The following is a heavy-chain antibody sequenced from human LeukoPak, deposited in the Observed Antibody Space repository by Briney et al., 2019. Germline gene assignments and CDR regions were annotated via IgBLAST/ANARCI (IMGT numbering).Heavy chain of an antibody. CDR1: GFTFSSYG. CDR3: AKGLSWYYHSWSGYSHFDY. D-gene: IGHD3-3*01. V-gene: IGHV3-30*02. CDR2: IRYDGSNK. J-gene: IGHJ4*02. Sequence: PGGSLRLSCAASGFTFSSYGMHWVRQAPGKGLEWVAFIRYDGSNKYYADSVKGRFTISRDNSKNRLYLQMNSLRAEDTAVYYCAKGLSWYYHSWSGYSHFDYWGQGTLVTVSS.